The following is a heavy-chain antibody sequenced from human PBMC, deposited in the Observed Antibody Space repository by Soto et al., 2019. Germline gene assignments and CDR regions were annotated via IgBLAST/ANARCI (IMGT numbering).Heavy chain of an antibody. CDR1: GYTLTSYG. J-gene: IGHJ5*02. CDR2: ISAYNGNT. D-gene: IGHD6-19*01. Sequence: ASVKVSCKASGYTLTSYGISWVRQAPGQGLEWMGWISAYNGNTNYAQKLQGRVTMTTDTSTSTAYMELRSLRSDDTAVYYCARGPAVAGRGWFDPWGQGTLVTVSS. V-gene: IGHV1-18*01. CDR3: ARGPAVAGRGWFDP.